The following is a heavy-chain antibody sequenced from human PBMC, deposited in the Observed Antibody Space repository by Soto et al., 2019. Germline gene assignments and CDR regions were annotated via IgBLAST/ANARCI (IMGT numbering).Heavy chain of an antibody. CDR1: GFPFSDYY. D-gene: IGHD2-2*01. CDR3: ASGRGVVPAAPLSYFDY. J-gene: IGHJ4*02. Sequence: VGSLRLSCAASGFPFSDYYMSWIRQAPGKGLEWVSYISSSGSTIYYADSVKGRFTISRDNAKNALYLQMNSLRAEDTAVYYCASGRGVVPAAPLSYFDYWGQGTLVTVSS. V-gene: IGHV3-11*01. CDR2: ISSSGSTI.